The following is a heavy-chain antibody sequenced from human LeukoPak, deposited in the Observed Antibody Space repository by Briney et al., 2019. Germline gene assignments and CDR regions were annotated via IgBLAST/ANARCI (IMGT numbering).Heavy chain of an antibody. Sequence: SETLSLTCTVSGGSISSYYWSWIRQPPGKGLEWIGYIYYSGSTSYNPSLKSRVTISVDTSKNQFSLKLSSVTAADTAVYYCARGPNSSGWYYWFDPWGQGTLVTVSS. J-gene: IGHJ5*02. CDR2: IYYSGST. D-gene: IGHD6-19*01. CDR3: ARGPNSSGWYYWFDP. V-gene: IGHV4-59*01. CDR1: GGSISSYY.